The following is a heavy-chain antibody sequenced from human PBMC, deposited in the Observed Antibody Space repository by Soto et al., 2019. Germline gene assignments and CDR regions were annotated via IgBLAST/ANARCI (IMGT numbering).Heavy chain of an antibody. CDR1: GYPYTNSY. CDR3: AGEFRTRGWFRQAGNCAMDV. V-gene: IGHV1-2*02. J-gene: IGHJ6*04. CDR2: IHPNTGGT. D-gene: IGHD6-19*01. Sequence: QVQLVQSGAEVRKPGASVKVSCKASGYPYTNSYMHWVRQAPGQVLEWMGWIHPNTGGTNYAQKFQGRVTRTRDTSVSTVYMVLNRLTSDDTAIYFGAGEFRTRGWFRQAGNCAMDVGGEGTTVTVSP.